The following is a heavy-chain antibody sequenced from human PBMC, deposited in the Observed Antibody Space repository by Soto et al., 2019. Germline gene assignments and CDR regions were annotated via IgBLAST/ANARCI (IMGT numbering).Heavy chain of an antibody. CDR3: ASPSYGSGNFY. V-gene: IGHV1-3*01. CDR2: INAGNGNT. J-gene: IGHJ4*02. Sequence: QVQLVQSGAEVKKPGASVKVSCKASGYTFSNYLLHWVRQAPGQRLEWMGWINAGNGNTKYSQRFQGRVTLTRDTSASTADRELSSLRSEDTAVYYCASPSYGSGNFYWGQGTLVTVSS. CDR1: GYTFSNYL. D-gene: IGHD3-10*01.